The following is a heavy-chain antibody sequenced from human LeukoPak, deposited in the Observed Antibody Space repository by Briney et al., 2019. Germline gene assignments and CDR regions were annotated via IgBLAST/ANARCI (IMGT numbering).Heavy chain of an antibody. Sequence: ASVKVSCKASGGTFSSYAISWVRQAPGQGLERMGGIIPIFGTANYAQKFQGRVTITTDESTSTAYMELSSLRSEDTAVYYCARRNSYGFIFDYWGQGTLVTVSS. CDR3: ARRNSYGFIFDY. CDR1: GGTFSSYA. CDR2: IIPIFGTA. D-gene: IGHD5-18*01. V-gene: IGHV1-69*05. J-gene: IGHJ4*02.